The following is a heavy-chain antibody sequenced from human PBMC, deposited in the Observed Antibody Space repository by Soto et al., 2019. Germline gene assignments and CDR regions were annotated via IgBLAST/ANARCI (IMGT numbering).Heavy chain of an antibody. Sequence: PGESLKISCQGSGYSFTSYWIGWVRQMPGKGLEWMGIIYPGDSDTRYSPSFQGQVTISADKSISTAYLQWSSRKASDTAMYYCGGHRLLRQPVRRGGGDYGMDVWGQGTTVTVSS. CDR1: GYSFTSYW. V-gene: IGHV5-51*01. J-gene: IGHJ6*02. CDR2: IYPGDSDT. D-gene: IGHD6-13*01. CDR3: GGHRLLRQPVRRGGGDYGMDV.